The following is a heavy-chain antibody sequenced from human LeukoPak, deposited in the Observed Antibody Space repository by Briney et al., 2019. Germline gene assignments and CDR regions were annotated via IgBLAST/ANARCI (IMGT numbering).Heavy chain of an antibody. CDR2: INPNSGGT. V-gene: IGHV1-2*06. CDR1: GYTFTGYY. Sequence: ASVKVSCKASGYTFTGYYMHWVRQAPGQGLEWMGRINPNSGGTNYAQKFQGRVTMTRDTSISTAYMELSRLRSDDTAVYYCARDFQVDGTYYFDYWGQGTLVTVSS. J-gene: IGHJ4*02. CDR3: ARDFQVDGTYYFDY. D-gene: IGHD6-19*01.